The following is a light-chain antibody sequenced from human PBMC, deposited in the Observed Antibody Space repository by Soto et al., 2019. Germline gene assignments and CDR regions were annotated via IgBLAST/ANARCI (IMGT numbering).Light chain of an antibody. CDR3: LQLNTYPWT. CDR2: AAS. V-gene: IGKV1-17*01. J-gene: IGKJ1*01. CDR1: QVITND. Sequence: IKITQCPSLLSAYVGDRLSITCRASQVITNDLGWYQQKPGKAPKRLIYAASTLQSGVPSRFSGSGSGTEFTLTISSLQPEDFATYYCLQLNTYPWTFGQGTKVDI.